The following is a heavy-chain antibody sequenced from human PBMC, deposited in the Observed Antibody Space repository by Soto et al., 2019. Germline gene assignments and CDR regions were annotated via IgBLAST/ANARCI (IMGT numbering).Heavy chain of an antibody. D-gene: IGHD2-2*01. CDR1: GYTFTSYY. CDR2: INPSGGST. Sequence: QVQLVQSGAEVKKPGASVKVSCKASGYTFTSYYMHWVRQAPGQGLEWMGIINPSGGSTSYAQKFQGGVTMTRATSTSTVYMELSSLRSEDTAVYYCARFLRPGSTSGLAVHYGMDVWGQGTTVTVSS. J-gene: IGHJ6*02. V-gene: IGHV1-46*01. CDR3: ARFLRPGSTSGLAVHYGMDV.